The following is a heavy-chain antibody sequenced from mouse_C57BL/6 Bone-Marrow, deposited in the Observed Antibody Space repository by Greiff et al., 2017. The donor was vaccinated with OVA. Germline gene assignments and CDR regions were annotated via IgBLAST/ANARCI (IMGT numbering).Heavy chain of an antibody. D-gene: IGHD1-1*01. CDR3: ARRGHYGSSSYYFDY. V-gene: IGHV1-18*01. CDR2: INPNNGGT. Sequence: EVQRVESGPELVKPGASVKIPCKASGYTFTDYNMDWVKQSHGKSLEWIGDINPNNGGTIYNQKFKGKATLTVDKSSSTAYMELRSLTSEDTAVYYCARRGHYGSSSYYFDYWGQGTTLTVSS. CDR1: GYTFTDYN. J-gene: IGHJ2*01.